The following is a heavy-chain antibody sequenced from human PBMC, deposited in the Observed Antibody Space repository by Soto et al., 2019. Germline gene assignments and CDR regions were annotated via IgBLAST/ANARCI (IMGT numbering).Heavy chain of an antibody. CDR3: ARLRLYYGSGSYYNTFDY. D-gene: IGHD3-10*01. CDR2: IYNSGTT. J-gene: IGHJ4*02. Sequence: PSETLSLTCSVSGGSISSYYWSWIRQPPGKGLEWIGYIYNSGTTNYNPSLKSRVTISVDTSKNQFSLKLSSVTAADTAVYYCARLRLYYGSGSYYNTFDYWGQGTLVTVSS. CDR1: GGSISSYY. V-gene: IGHV4-59*12.